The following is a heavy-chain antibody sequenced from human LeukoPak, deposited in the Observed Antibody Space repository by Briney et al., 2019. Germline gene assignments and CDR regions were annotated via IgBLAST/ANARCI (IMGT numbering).Heavy chain of an antibody. D-gene: IGHD5-12*01. CDR2: INHGGST. J-gene: IGHJ5*02. CDR1: GGSFSGYY. Sequence: SGTLSLTCAVYGGSFSGYYWSWIRQPPGKGLEWIGEINHGGSTNYNPSLKSRVTVSVDTSKNQFSLKLSSVTAADTAVYYCARRYDYDPPFDPWGQGTLVTVSS. CDR3: ARRYDYDPPFDP. V-gene: IGHV4-34*01.